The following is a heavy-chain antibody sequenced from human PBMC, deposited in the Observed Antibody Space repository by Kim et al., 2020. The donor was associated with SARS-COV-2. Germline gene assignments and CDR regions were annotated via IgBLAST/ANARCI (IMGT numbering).Heavy chain of an antibody. CDR2: IYHSGST. Sequence: SETLSLTCAVSGGSISSSNWWSWVRQPPGKGLEWIGEIYHSGSTNYNPSLKSRVTISVDKSKNQFSLKLSSVTAADTAVYYCARVKKWLVSGYLDYWGQGTLVTVSS. V-gene: IGHV4-4*02. J-gene: IGHJ4*02. CDR1: GGSISSSNW. D-gene: IGHD6-19*01. CDR3: ARVKKWLVSGYLDY.